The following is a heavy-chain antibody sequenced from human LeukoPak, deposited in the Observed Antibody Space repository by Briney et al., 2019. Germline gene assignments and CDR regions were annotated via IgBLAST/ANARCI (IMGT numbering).Heavy chain of an antibody. CDR2: INSDGSGT. CDR1: GFTFGNYW. CDR3: ARTEGTVAYDS. D-gene: IGHD4-23*01. J-gene: IGHJ5*01. Sequence: GGSLRLSCAASGFTFGNYWMHWVRQAPGKGLVWVSRINSDGSGTTYADSVRGRFTISRDNAKNTLYLQVNSLRAEDTAVYYCARTEGTVAYDSWGQGTLVTVSS. V-gene: IGHV3-74*01.